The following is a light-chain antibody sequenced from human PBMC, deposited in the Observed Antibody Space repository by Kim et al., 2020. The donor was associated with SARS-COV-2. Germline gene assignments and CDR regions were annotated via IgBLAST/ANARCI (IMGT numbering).Light chain of an antibody. CDR3: QQSFSTPWLS. CDR1: QSIGTR. J-gene: IGKJ4*01. Sequence: DIQMTQSPSSLAASVGDRITIACRASQSIGTRLNWYQQRPGKAPKLLIYDASTLQSGVPSRFSGAGSETDFTLTISSLQPEDFATYYCQQSFSTPWLSFGGGTKVDIK. V-gene: IGKV1-39*01. CDR2: DAS.